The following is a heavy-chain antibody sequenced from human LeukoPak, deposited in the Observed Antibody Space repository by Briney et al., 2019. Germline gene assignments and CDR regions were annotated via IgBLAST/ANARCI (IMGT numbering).Heavy chain of an antibody. Sequence: PSETLSLTCTVSGGSISTYYWSWIRQPPWKGLEYIGYIYYSGSTNYNPSLKSRVTMSLDTSKNQFSLKLSSVTAADTAVYYCAREEVSHGFDIWGQGTMVTVSS. D-gene: IGHD5/OR15-5a*01. CDR3: AREEVSHGFDI. V-gene: IGHV4-59*01. CDR1: GGSISTYY. CDR2: IYYSGST. J-gene: IGHJ3*02.